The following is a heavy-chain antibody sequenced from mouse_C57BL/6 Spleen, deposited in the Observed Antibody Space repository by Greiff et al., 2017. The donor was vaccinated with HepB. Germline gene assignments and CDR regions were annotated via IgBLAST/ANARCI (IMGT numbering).Heavy chain of an antibody. CDR3: AGEGYYYYGSSWYFDF. J-gene: IGHJ1*03. CDR2: IYPRDGST. Sequence: VQLQQSDAELVKPGASVKISCKVSGYTFTDHTIHWMKQRPEQGLEWIGYIYPRDGSTKYNEKFKGKATLTADKSSSTAYMQLSSLTSEDSAVYFCAGEGYYYYGSSWYFDFWGTGTTVTVSS. V-gene: IGHV1-78*01. CDR1: GYTFTDHT. D-gene: IGHD1-1*01.